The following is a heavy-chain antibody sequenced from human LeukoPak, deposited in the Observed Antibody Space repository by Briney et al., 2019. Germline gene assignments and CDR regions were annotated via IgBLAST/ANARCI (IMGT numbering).Heavy chain of an antibody. J-gene: IGHJ6*03. V-gene: IGHV3-30*02. D-gene: IGHD2-8*02. CDR3: AKDPGASVSGFHKDV. Sequence: PGGSLRLSCAASGFTFRNYGMHWVRQATGKGLEWVSFIWSDGNNRFYAASVKGRFTISRDNSKSMLYLQMDSLRPEDTAVYYCAKDPGASVSGFHKDVGGKGTTVIVSS. CDR1: GFTFRNYG. CDR2: IWSDGNNR.